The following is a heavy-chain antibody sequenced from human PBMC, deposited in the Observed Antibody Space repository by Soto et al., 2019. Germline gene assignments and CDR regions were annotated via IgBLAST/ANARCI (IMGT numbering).Heavy chain of an antibody. CDR2: IIPIFDTA. J-gene: IGHJ4*02. V-gene: IGHV1-69*15. D-gene: IGHD5-18*01. CDR1: GGTLSNYA. Sequence: QVQLVQSGAEVKKPGSSVKVSCKTSGGTLSNYAISWLRQAPGQGPEWMGSIIPIFDTANYAQKFQGRVTITADESTSTVDMELSSLRSEDTAVYYCAREGVDSDVVTFFDYWGQGTLVTVSS. CDR3: AREGVDSDVVTFFDY.